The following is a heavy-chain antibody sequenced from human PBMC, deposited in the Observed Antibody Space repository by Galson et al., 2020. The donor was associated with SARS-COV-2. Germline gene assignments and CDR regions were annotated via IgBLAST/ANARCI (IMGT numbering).Heavy chain of an antibody. CDR3: ARVVVSHCSGGSCYSTPDKGWFDP. V-gene: IGHV3-11*05. D-gene: IGHD2-15*01. J-gene: IGHJ5*02. CDR2: ISSSSSYT. Sequence: GGSLRLSCAASGFTFSDYYMSWIRQAPGKGLEWVSYISSSSSYTNYADSVKGRFTISRDNAKNSLYLQMNSLRAEDTAVYYCARVVVSHCSGGSCYSTPDKGWFDPWGQGTLVTVSS. CDR1: GFTFSDYY.